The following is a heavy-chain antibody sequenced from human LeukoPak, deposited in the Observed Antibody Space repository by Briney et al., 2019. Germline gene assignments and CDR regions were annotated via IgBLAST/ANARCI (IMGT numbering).Heavy chain of an antibody. J-gene: IGHJ4*02. CDR2: ISHTGSPT. CDR1: EFIFSSHS. D-gene: IGHD3-16*01. V-gene: IGHV3-48*02. Sequence: GGSLRLSCAASEFIFSSHSMTWVRQAPGKGLEWVAYISHTGSPTNYADSVKGRFTISRDNAKNSVYLQMNSLRDEDTAVYYCARDRGYCDSESCYRFFDSWGQGTLVTVSS. CDR3: ARDRGYCDSESCYRFFDS.